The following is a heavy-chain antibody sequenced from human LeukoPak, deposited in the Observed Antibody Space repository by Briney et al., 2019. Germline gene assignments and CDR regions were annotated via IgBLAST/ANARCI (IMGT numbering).Heavy chain of an antibody. CDR3: ARWREYVVLTGYYDSGY. Sequence: GGSLRLSCAASGFTFSNYAMSWVRQAPGKGLEWVSAISGSGSGIYYADSMKSRFTISRDNSKNTLYLQMNSLRAEDTAVYYCARWREYVVLTGYYDSGYWGKRILVTFS. CDR2: ISGSGSGI. CDR1: GFTFSNYA. J-gene: IGHJ4*02. D-gene: IGHD3-9*01. V-gene: IGHV3-23*01.